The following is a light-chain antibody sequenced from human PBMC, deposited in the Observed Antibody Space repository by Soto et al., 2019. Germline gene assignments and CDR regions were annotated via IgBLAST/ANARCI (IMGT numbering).Light chain of an antibody. J-gene: IGKJ2*01. Sequence: EIVLTQSPATLSLSPGERATLSCRASQSVRTYLTWYQQKPGQAPRVPIYDVSNRATGIPARFSGSGSGTDFTLTISSLDPEDFAVYYCHHRSNWPYTFGQGTSLEIK. V-gene: IGKV3-11*01. CDR3: HHRSNWPYT. CDR1: QSVRTY. CDR2: DVS.